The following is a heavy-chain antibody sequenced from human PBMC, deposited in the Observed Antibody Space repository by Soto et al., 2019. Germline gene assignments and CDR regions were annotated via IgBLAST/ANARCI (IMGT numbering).Heavy chain of an antibody. D-gene: IGHD2-2*01. CDR2: ISGSGGST. V-gene: IGHV3-23*01. Sequence: GGSLRLSCAASVFPFSSYAMSWVRQAPGKGLEWVSAISGSGGSTYYADSVKGRFTISRDNSKNTLYLQMNSLRAEDTAVYYCAKERWRKDIVVVPAADDYWGQGTLVTVSS. CDR1: VFPFSSYA. CDR3: AKERWRKDIVVVPAADDY. J-gene: IGHJ4*02.